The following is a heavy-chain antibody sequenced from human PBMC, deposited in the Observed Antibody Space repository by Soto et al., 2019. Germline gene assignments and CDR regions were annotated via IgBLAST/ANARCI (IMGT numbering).Heavy chain of an antibody. V-gene: IGHV4-39*01. J-gene: IGHJ4*02. Sequence: QLQLQESGPGLVKPSETLSLTCTVSGGSISSSSYYWGWLRQPPGKGLEWIGTIYYRGSTYYNPSLKSRVTISVDTSKNQFSLKLRSVTAADTAVYYCARNIPDTAMVYFDYWGQGTLVTVSS. CDR1: GGSISSSSYY. D-gene: IGHD5-18*01. CDR3: ARNIPDTAMVYFDY. CDR2: IYYRGST.